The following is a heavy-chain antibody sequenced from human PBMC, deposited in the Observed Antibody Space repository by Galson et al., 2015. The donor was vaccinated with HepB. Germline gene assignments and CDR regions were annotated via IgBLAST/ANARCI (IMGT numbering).Heavy chain of an antibody. CDR1: GYTFTDYY. V-gene: IGHV1-2*02. Sequence: SVKVSCKASGYTFTDYYLHWVRQAPGQGLEWMGWINPTSGGTNYAQKFQGRVTMTRDTSISTAYTELTRLRSDDTAVYYCARHVDYDILTGDYTAWFDPWGQGTLVTVSS. J-gene: IGHJ5*02. CDR3: ARHVDYDILTGDYTAWFDP. D-gene: IGHD3-9*01. CDR2: INPTSGGT.